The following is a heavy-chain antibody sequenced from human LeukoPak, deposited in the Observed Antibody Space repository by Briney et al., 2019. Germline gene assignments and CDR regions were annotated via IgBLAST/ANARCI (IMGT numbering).Heavy chain of an antibody. Sequence: SETLSLTCAVSSASISSGGYSWSWIRQRPGKGLEWIGYIYHSGSTYYNPSLKTRVTISTDTSKNHFSLNLNSVTAADTGVYYCVRGSRVYCGGDCYYYWGQGTLVTVSS. CDR3: VRGSRVYCGGDCYYY. CDR1: SASISSGGYS. J-gene: IGHJ4*02. CDR2: IYHSGST. V-gene: IGHV4-30-2*01. D-gene: IGHD2-21*02.